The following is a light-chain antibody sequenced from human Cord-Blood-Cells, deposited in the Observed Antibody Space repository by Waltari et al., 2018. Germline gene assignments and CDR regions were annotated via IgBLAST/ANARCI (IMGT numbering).Light chain of an antibody. V-gene: IGKV1-5*01. Sequence: DIQMTQSPSTLSASVGDRVTITCRASQSISSWLAWYQQKPGKAPKLLIYDASGLESGVPSRCSGIGSGTEFTLTISSLQPDDFATYYCQQYNSYLYTFGQGTKLEIK. J-gene: IGKJ2*01. CDR2: DAS. CDR3: QQYNSYLYT. CDR1: QSISSW.